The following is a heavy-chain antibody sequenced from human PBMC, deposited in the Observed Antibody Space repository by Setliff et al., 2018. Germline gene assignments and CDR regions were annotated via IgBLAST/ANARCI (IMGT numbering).Heavy chain of an antibody. V-gene: IGHV4-59*11. CDR1: DGSSSSHY. CDR2: IHFSGTT. CDR3: ARTGTYRYFDS. J-gene: IGHJ4*02. Sequence: LSLTCTVSDGSSSSHYWSWIRQPPGKGLEWIGYIHFSGTTNYNPSLKSRVTLSLDTSKNQFSLELSSVTAADTAMYYCARTGTYRYFDSWGQGTRVTVSS. D-gene: IGHD1-1*01.